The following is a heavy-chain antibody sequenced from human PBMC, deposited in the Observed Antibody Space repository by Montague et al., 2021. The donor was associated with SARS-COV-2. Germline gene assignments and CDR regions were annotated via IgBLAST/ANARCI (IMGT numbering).Heavy chain of an antibody. Sequence: SETLSLTCAVYGGSFSTYYWGWIRQPPGKGLEWIGSIYYSGSTYYNPSLKSRVTISVDTSKNQFSLKLSSVTAADTAVYYCARLLSWIAAAGTIHYFDYWGQGTLVTVSS. CDR2: IYYSGST. D-gene: IGHD6-13*01. CDR3: ARLLSWIAAAGTIHYFDY. J-gene: IGHJ4*02. V-gene: IGHV4-39*01. CDR1: GGSFSTYY.